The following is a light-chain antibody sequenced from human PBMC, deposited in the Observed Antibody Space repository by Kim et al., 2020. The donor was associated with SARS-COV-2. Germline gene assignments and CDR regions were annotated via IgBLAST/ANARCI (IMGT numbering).Light chain of an antibody. Sequence: QLVLTQSPSASASLGASVKLTCTLSSGHSSYAIAWHQQQPEKGPRYLMKLNSDGSHSKGDGIPDRFSGSSSGAERYLTISSLQSEDEADYYCQSWGTGVFGRGTQLTVL. V-gene: IGLV4-69*01. J-gene: IGLJ3*02. CDR2: LNSDGSH. CDR3: QSWGTGV. CDR1: SGHSSYA.